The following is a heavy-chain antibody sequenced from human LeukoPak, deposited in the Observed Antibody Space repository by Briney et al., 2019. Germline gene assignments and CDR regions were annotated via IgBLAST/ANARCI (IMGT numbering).Heavy chain of an antibody. D-gene: IGHD5-24*01. CDR2: ISSRGTTI. CDR3: AIDDGYTDY. CDR1: GFSFIDYW. Sequence: GGSLRLSCVASGFSFIDYWMSWVRQAPGKGLEWISYISSRGTTIYYADSVKGRFTISRDNAKNSLYLQMNTLRAEDTAVYYCAIDDGYTDYWGQGTLVTVSS. V-gene: IGHV3-11*04. J-gene: IGHJ4*02.